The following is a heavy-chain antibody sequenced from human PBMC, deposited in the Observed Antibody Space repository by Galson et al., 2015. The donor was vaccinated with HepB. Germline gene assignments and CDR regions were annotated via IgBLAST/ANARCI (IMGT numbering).Heavy chain of an antibody. CDR2: ISGSGGTT. D-gene: IGHD3-9*01. V-gene: IGHV3-23*01. J-gene: IGHJ4*02. CDR3: AARRGPGDLFCYDF. Sequence: SLRLSCAAPGVIFSDYAMGWVRQAPGRGLEWVSTISGSGGTTYYADPVKGRFTISRDNSKNTMYLQMSSLRADDSAVFYCAARRGPGDLFCYDFWGQGTLVTVSS. CDR1: GVIFSDYA.